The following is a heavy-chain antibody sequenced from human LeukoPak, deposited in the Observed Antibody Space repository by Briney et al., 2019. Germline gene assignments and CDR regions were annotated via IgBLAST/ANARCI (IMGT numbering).Heavy chain of an antibody. D-gene: IGHD3-16*01. CDR1: SYTFTSYG. Sequence: ASVKVSCKASSYTFTSYGISWVRQAPGQGLEWMGWISAYNGNTNYAQKLQGRVTMTTDTSTSTAYMELRSLRSDDTAVYYCARGRGDYVWGSNWFDPWGQGTLVTVSS. V-gene: IGHV1-18*01. CDR2: ISAYNGNT. CDR3: ARGRGDYVWGSNWFDP. J-gene: IGHJ5*02.